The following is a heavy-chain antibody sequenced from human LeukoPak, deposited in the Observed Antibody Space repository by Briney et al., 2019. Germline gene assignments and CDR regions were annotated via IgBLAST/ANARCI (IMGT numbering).Heavy chain of an antibody. J-gene: IGHJ4*02. CDR1: GFTFSSHW. CDR2: INSDGRNI. V-gene: IGHV3-74*01. D-gene: IGHD3-3*01. Sequence: GGSLRLSCAASGFTFSSHWMHWVRQAPGKGLVWVSRINSDGRNINYADSVKGRFTISRDNAKNTLYLQMNSLRAEDTAVYYCTRETYDFWSGYSPFDYWGQGTLVTVSS. CDR3: TRETYDFWSGYSPFDY.